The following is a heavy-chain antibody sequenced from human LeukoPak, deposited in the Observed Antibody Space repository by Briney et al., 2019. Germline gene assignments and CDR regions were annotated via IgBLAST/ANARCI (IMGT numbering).Heavy chain of an antibody. V-gene: IGHV3-11*06. J-gene: IGHJ4*02. CDR3: ASEDRRRLLEVFY. CDR2: ISSTTSYT. Sequence: GGSLRLSCAASGFSFSDYYMHWIRQAPGKGLEWVSCISSTTSYTNYSDSVKGRFTVSRDNDKNSLSLQMNSLRAEDTAVYYCASEDRRRLLEVFYWGQGTLVTVSS. D-gene: IGHD1-1*01. CDR1: GFSFSDYY.